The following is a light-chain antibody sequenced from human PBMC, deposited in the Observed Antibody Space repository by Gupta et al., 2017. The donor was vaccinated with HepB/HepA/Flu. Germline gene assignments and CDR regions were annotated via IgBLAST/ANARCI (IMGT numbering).Light chain of an antibody. CDR2: RVS. J-gene: IGKJ4*01. Sequence: VLTQSPPSLHVTLVQSASISCSSSQNLLFSDGNTFLHWYQQRPGQSPRRLMYRVSNRVSGVPDRFSGSGSGTDFTLSISRVEADDLGVYYCGQCKHWPLSFGGGTRVDIK. CDR1: QNLLFSDGNTF. V-gene: IGKV2-30*01. CDR3: GQCKHWPLS.